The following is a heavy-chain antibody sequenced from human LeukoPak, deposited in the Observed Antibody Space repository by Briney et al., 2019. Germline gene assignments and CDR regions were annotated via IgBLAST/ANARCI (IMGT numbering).Heavy chain of an antibody. D-gene: IGHD3-22*01. CDR1: GFTVSSNY. CDR3: ARPLNYYLDY. V-gene: IGHV3-53*01. CDR2: IYSGGDT. J-gene: IGHJ3*01. Sequence: GGSLRLSCAASGFTVSSNYMSWLRQPPGKGLEWVSVIYSGGDTSYADSVKGRFTISRDNSKNTLYLQMNSLRAEGTAVYYCARPLNYYLDYWGQGTMVTVSS.